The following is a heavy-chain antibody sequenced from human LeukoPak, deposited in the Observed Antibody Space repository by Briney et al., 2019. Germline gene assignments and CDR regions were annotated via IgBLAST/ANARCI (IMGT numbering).Heavy chain of an antibody. V-gene: IGHV4-34*01. J-gene: IGHJ6*03. D-gene: IGHD3-10*01. Sequence: PSETLSLTCAVYGGSFSGYYWSWIRQPPGKGLEWIGEINHSGSTNYNPSLKSRVTISVDTSKNQFSLKLSSVTAADTAVYYCARLPGGSYYYYMDVWGKGTTVTISS. CDR3: ARLPGGSYYYYMDV. CDR1: GGSFSGYY. CDR2: INHSGST.